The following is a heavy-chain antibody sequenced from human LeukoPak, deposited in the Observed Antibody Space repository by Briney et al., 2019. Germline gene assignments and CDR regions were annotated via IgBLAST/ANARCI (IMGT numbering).Heavy chain of an antibody. V-gene: IGHV1-69*06. D-gene: IGHD5-24*01. CDR1: GVTFSSYA. J-gene: IGHJ4*02. CDR3: ARRLGDGYNFDY. Sequence: SVKVSCKASGVTFSSYAIIWVRQAPGQGLEWMGGIIPIFGTANYAQKFQGRVTITADKSTSTAYMELSSLRSEDTAVYYCARRLGDGYNFDYWGQGTLVTVSS. CDR2: IIPIFGTA.